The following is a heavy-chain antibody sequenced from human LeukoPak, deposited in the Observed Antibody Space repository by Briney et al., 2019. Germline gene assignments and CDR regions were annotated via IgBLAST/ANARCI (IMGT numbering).Heavy chain of an antibody. Sequence: SETLTLTCTVSGGSISSYYWSWIRQPPGKGLEWIGYIYYSGSTNYNPSLKSRVTISVDTSKNQFSLKLSSVTAADTAVYYCARALDAFDIWGQGTMVTVSS. V-gene: IGHV4-59*01. CDR2: IYYSGST. J-gene: IGHJ3*02. CDR1: GGSISSYY. CDR3: ARALDAFDI.